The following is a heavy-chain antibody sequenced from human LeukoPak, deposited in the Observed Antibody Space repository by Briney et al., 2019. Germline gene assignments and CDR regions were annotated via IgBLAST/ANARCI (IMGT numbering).Heavy chain of an antibody. D-gene: IGHD6-13*01. CDR2: INPSGGGS. J-gene: IGHJ4*02. Sequence: ASVKVSCKASGYTFTSFYMHWVRQAPGQGLEWMGVINPSGGGSTYAQKFQGRVTMTRDTSTSTVYMELSSLRSADTAVYYCARDSMAAAGPEYYFDYWGQGTLVTV. CDR1: GYTFTSFY. V-gene: IGHV1-46*01. CDR3: ARDSMAAAGPEYYFDY.